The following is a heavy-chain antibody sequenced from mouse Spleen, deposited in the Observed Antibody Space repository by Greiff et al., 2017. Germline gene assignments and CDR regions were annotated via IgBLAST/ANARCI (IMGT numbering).Heavy chain of an antibody. CDR2: INPSSGYT. V-gene: IGHV1-4*02. D-gene: IGHD1-1*02. Sequence: QVQLKESAAELARPGASVKMSCKASGYTFTSYTMHWVKQRPGQGLEWIGYINPSSGYTEYNQKFKDKTTLTADKSSSTAYMQLSSLTSEDSAVYYCARLVITIDYWGQGTTLTVSS. CDR3: ARLVITIDY. J-gene: IGHJ2*01. CDR1: GYTFTSYT.